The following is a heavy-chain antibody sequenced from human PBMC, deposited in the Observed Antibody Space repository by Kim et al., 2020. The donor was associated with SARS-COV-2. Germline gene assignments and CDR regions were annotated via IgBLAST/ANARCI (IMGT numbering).Heavy chain of an antibody. D-gene: IGHD3-22*01. CDR2: IYQGGST. V-gene: IGHV4-38-2*02. Sequence: SETLSLTCTVSGYSISSGYYWGWIRQSPGKGLEWIGSIYQGGSTYYNPSLKSRVTIFMDTSKNQFSLRLNSVTAADTAVYYCTGKYYYDSSGYYYADWWGQGTLVTVSS. CDR1: GYSISSGYY. CDR3: TGKYYYDSSGYYYADW. J-gene: IGHJ4*02.